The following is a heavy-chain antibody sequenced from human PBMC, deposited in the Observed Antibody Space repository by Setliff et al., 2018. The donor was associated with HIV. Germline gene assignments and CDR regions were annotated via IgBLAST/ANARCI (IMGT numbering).Heavy chain of an antibody. D-gene: IGHD3-3*01. CDR1: GGSFYTYA. J-gene: IGHJ5*02. CDR2: IVPVFRTG. V-gene: IGHV1-69*13. CDR3: ARGPKKGVDILPPDS. Sequence: SVKVSCKASGGSFYTYAFTWVRQAPGQGLEWVGGIVPVFRTGNYAQKVQGRVTITADESTRTSYMALNSLTSDDTAVYYCARGPKKGVDILPPDSWGQGTLVTVSS.